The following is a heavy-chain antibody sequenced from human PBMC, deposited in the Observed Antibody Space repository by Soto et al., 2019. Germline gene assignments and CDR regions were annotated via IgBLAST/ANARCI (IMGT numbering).Heavy chain of an antibody. Sequence: PGGSLRLSCAASGFTFSSYGMHWVRQAPGKGLEWVAVIWYDGSNKYYADSVKGRFTISRDNSKNTLYLQMNSWRAEDTAVYYCARDQGALPDYYYYYGMDVWGQGTTVTVSS. CDR2: IWYDGSNK. D-gene: IGHD2-2*01. J-gene: IGHJ6*02. CDR3: ARDQGALPDYYYYYGMDV. V-gene: IGHV3-33*01. CDR1: GFTFSSYG.